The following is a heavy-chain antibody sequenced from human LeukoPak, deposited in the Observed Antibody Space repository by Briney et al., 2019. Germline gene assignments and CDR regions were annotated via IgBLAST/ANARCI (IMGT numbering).Heavy chain of an antibody. CDR2: IYSGGGT. J-gene: IGHJ4*02. Sequence: GGSLGLSSAASGFTFSSYSMNWVRQAPGKGLEWVSVIYSGGGTYYADSVKGRFTVSRDNSKNTLYLQMNSLRVDDTAMYYCARNQDYGGFDFWGQGTLVTVSS. D-gene: IGHD4-23*01. V-gene: IGHV3-66*01. CDR3: ARNQDYGGFDF. CDR1: GFTFSSYS.